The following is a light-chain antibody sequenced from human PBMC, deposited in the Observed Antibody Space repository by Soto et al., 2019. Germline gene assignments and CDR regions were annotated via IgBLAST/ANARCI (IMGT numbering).Light chain of an antibody. Sequence: DIVMTQSPLSLPVTPGEPASISCRSSQSLLHSNGYNYLDWYLQKPGQSPRLLIYLGSNRASGVPDRFSGSGSGTDFTLKINRVEPEDVGVYYCMQTLQSPLTFGGGTKVDIK. CDR1: QSLLHSNGYNY. J-gene: IGKJ4*01. CDR2: LGS. CDR3: MQTLQSPLT. V-gene: IGKV2-28*01.